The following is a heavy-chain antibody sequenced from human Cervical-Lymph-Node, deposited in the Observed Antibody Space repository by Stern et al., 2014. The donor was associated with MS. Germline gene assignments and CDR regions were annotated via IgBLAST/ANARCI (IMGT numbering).Heavy chain of an antibody. D-gene: IGHD2-8*01. CDR3: ARDYEDTSMLFDH. CDR2: ISYDGNHK. J-gene: IGHJ4*02. CDR1: GFTFSSYG. Sequence: VQLLESGGAVVQPGRSLRLSCAASGFTFSSYGMHWVRQAPGKGLAWVTVISYDGNHKYYAASVKCRFTISRDNSKNTLHLQMNSVTPDDTAIYYCARDYEDTSMLFDHWGQGTLVTVSS. V-gene: IGHV3-30*03.